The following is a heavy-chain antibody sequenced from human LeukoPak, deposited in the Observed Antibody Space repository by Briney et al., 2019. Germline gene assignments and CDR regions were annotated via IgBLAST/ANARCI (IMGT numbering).Heavy chain of an antibody. CDR3: AGAPVAGNYYYGMDV. D-gene: IGHD6-19*01. J-gene: IGHJ6*02. V-gene: IGHV1-8*01. CDR1: GYTFTSYD. CDR2: MNPNSGNT. Sequence: GASVKVSCKASGYTFTSYDINWVRQATGQGLEWMGWMNPNSGNTGYAQKFQGRVTMTRNTSISTAYMELSSLRSEDTAVYYCAGAPVAGNYYYGMDVWGQGTTVTVSS.